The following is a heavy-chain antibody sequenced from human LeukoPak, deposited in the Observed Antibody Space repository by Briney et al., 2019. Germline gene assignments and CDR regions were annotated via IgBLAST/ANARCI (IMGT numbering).Heavy chain of an antibody. V-gene: IGHV4-34*01. D-gene: IGHD4-23*01. CDR3: ARLTPRWYYFDY. CDR2: INHSGST. Sequence: SETQSLTCAVYGGSFSGYYWSWIRQPPGKGLEWIGEINHSGSTNYNPSLKSRVTISVDTSKNQFSLKLSSVTAADTAVYYCARLTPRWYYFDYWGQGTLVTVSS. CDR1: GGSFSGYY. J-gene: IGHJ4*02.